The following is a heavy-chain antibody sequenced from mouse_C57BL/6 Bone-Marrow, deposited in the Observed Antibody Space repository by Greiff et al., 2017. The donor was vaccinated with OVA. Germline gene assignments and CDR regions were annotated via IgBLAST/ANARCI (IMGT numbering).Heavy chain of an antibody. CDR2: IYPGGGYT. J-gene: IGHJ2*01. Sequence: QVQLQQSGAELVRPGTSVKMSCKASGYTFTNYWIGWAKQRPGHGLEWIGDIYPGGGYTNHNEKFKGKATLTADKSSSTAYMQFSSLTSEDSAIYYCARYDYGSSYYFDYWGQGTTLTVSS. D-gene: IGHD1-1*01. CDR1: GYTFTNYW. V-gene: IGHV1-63*01. CDR3: ARYDYGSSYYFDY.